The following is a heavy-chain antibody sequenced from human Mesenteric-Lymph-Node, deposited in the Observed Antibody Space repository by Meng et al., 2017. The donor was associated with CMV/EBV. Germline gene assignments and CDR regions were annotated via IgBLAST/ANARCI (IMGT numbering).Heavy chain of an antibody. J-gene: IGHJ4*02. CDR2: INWNGGST. D-gene: IGHD3-3*01. CDR1: GFTFHDYA. V-gene: IGHV3-20*04. CDR3: ARDQPAFWSGHPTGWDS. Sequence: GGSLRLSCAASGFTFHDYAMHWVRQPPGKGLEWVSGINWNGGSTGYADSVKGRFTISRDNAKNSLYLQMNSLRAEDTAVYYCARDQPAFWSGHPTGWDSWGQGTLVTVSS.